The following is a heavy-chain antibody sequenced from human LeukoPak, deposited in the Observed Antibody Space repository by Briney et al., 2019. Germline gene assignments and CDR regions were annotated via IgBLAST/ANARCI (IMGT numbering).Heavy chain of an antibody. Sequence: GGSLRLSCAASGFTFSSYARSWVRQAPGKGLEWVSGSTGSGGSTYYADSVKGRFTISRDNSKNTLYLQMNSLRAEDTAVYYCAKGRSEDYYESSGYWGQGTLVTVSS. CDR3: AKGRSEDYYESSGY. D-gene: IGHD3-22*01. V-gene: IGHV3-23*01. CDR1: GFTFSSYA. CDR2: STGSGGST. J-gene: IGHJ4*02.